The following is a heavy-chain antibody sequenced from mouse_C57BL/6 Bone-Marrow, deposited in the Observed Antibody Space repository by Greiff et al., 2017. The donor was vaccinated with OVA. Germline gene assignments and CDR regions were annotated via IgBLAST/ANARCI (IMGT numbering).Heavy chain of an antibody. V-gene: IGHV5-17*01. Sequence: VQLKESGGGLVKPGGSLKLSCAASGFTFSDYGMHWVRQAPEKGLEWVAYISSGSSTIYYADTVKGRFPISRDNAKNTLFLQMTSLRSEDTAMYYCARINYWYFDVWGTGTTVTVSS. CDR2: ISSGSSTI. CDR3: ARINYWYFDV. J-gene: IGHJ1*03. CDR1: GFTFSDYG.